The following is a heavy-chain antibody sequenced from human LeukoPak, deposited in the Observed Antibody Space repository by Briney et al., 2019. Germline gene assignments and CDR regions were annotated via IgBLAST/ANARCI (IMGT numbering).Heavy chain of an antibody. Sequence: SETLSLTCTGTGGSISSGSYYWGWIRQPPGKGLEWIGSIYYSRNTYYSPSLKSRVTISLDTSKNQFSLKLSSVTGADTAVYYCASHSRYYYESSGYYRRDWYMDVWGKGTTVTVSS. CDR2: IYYSRNT. D-gene: IGHD3-22*01. V-gene: IGHV4-39*01. CDR3: ASHSRYYYESSGYYRRDWYMDV. CDR1: GGSISSGSYY. J-gene: IGHJ6*03.